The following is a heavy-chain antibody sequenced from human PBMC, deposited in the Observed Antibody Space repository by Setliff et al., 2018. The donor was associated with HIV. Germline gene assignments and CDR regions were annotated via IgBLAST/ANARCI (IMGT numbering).Heavy chain of an antibody. CDR1: GYTFTTYG. V-gene: IGHV1-18*01. Sequence: ASVKVSCKASGYTFTTYGIGWVRQAPGQGLEWMGWISAQKGKTKYGQKFQGRITGTADSSTTTAYMGLRSLRSDDTAVYYCASDWHYFGSGNNAFDIWGQGTMVTVSS. CDR2: ISAQKGKT. CDR3: ASDWHYFGSGNNAFDI. J-gene: IGHJ3*02. D-gene: IGHD3-10*01.